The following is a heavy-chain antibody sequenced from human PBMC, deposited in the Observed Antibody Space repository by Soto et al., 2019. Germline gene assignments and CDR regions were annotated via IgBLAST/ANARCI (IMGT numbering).Heavy chain of an antibody. Sequence: HPGGSLRLSCAASGFTFSSYGMHWFRQAPGKGLEWVAVIWYDGSNKYYADSVKGRFTISRDNSKNALYLQMNSLRAEDTAVYYCARESYDFWSGYYSSSGAVKYYYYYYYMDVWGKGTTVTVSS. V-gene: IGHV3-33*01. D-gene: IGHD3-3*01. CDR3: ARESYDFWSGYYSSSGAVKYYYYYYYMDV. CDR2: IWYDGSNK. CDR1: GFTFSSYG. J-gene: IGHJ6*03.